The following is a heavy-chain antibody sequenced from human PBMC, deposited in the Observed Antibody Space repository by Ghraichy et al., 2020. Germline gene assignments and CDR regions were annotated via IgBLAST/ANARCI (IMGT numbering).Heavy chain of an antibody. CDR1: GFTFSNYE. V-gene: IGHV3-48*03. Sequence: GGSLRLSCAASGFTFSNYEMNWVRQAPGKGLEWVSYISSSGSTIYYADSVKGRFTISRDNAKNSLYLQMNSLRAEDTAVYYCARANEHCSTNSCYGLNWVAPWGQGTRVPVSS. CDR2: ISSSGSTI. J-gene: IGHJ5*02. CDR3: ARANEHCSTNSCYGLNWVAP. D-gene: IGHD2-2*01.